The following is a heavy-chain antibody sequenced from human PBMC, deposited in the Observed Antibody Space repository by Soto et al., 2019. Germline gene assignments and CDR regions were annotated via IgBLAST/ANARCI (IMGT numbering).Heavy chain of an antibody. Sequence: SETLSLTCTVSGGSISSYYWSWIRRPPGKGLEWIGYIYYSGSTNYNPSLKSRVTISVDTSKNQFSLKLSSVTAADTAVYYCARGRGGWFINQLLNAFDIWGQGTMVTVSS. CDR1: GGSISSYY. CDR3: ARGRGGWFINQLLNAFDI. V-gene: IGHV4-59*01. CDR2: IYYSGST. J-gene: IGHJ3*02. D-gene: IGHD2-2*01.